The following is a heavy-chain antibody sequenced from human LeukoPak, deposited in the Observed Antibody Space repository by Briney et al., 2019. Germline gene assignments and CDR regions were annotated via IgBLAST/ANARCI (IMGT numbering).Heavy chain of an antibody. Sequence: GGSLRLSCAASGFTFSSYGMHWVRQAPGKGLEWVAVISSDGVNKYSADSVKGRFTISRDNSKNTLYLQMNSLRAGDTAVYYCAKGQNYYDGSGYYSTDYWGQGTPVTVSS. J-gene: IGHJ4*02. V-gene: IGHV3-30*18. D-gene: IGHD3-22*01. CDR3: AKGQNYYDGSGYYSTDY. CDR1: GFTFSSYG. CDR2: ISSDGVNK.